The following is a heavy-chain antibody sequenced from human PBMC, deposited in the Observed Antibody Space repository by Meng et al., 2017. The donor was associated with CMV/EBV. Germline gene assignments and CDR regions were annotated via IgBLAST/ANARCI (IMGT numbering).Heavy chain of an antibody. Sequence: QGPLHVAGPGLVKPSPTLSLPCTVSGGSISSGDYYWSWIRQPPGKGLEWIGYIYYSGSTYYNPSLKSRVTISVDTSKNQFSLKLSSVTAADTAVYYCARGFTGVLLWFGESLGWFDPWGQGTLVTVSS. CDR2: IYYSGST. CDR1: GGSISSGDYY. V-gene: IGHV4-30-4*08. J-gene: IGHJ5*02. CDR3: ARGFTGVLLWFGESLGWFDP. D-gene: IGHD3-10*01.